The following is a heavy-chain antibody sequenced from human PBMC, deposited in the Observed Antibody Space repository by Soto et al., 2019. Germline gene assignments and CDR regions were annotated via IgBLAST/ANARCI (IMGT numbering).Heavy chain of an antibody. CDR2: MNPNTGNT. D-gene: IGHD2-8*02. Sequence: QVQLVQSGAEVKKPGASVKVSCKASGYTFTRYDINWVRQDPGQGLEWMGWMNPNTGNTGYAQKFQGRFILTRDTSISTAYMELSSLTSEDTAEYYCARNPANTGYFEYWGQGTLVTVSS. V-gene: IGHV1-8*01. J-gene: IGHJ4*02. CDR3: ARNPANTGYFEY. CDR1: GYTFTRYD.